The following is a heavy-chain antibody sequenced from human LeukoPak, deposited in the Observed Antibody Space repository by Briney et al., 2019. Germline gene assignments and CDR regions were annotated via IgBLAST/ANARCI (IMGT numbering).Heavy chain of an antibody. CDR3: AKVTRPRIPAPIFDY. CDR1: GFTFTTYA. D-gene: IGHD2-2*01. CDR2: IIGGAGST. V-gene: IGHV3-23*01. Sequence: PGGSLRLSCAASGFTFTTYAMSWVRQAPGKGLEWVSSIIGGAGSTYYADSLKGRFAISRDISKNTLYLQMNSLRAEDTAVYYCAKVTRPRIPAPIFDYWGQGTLVTVSS. J-gene: IGHJ4*02.